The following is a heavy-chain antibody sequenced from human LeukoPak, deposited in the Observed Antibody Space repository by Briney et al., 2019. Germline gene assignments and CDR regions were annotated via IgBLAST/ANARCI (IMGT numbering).Heavy chain of an antibody. CDR3: TGPGYGSDVSNFDY. CDR1: GFTFDDYA. J-gene: IGHJ4*02. Sequence: GGSLRLSCAASGFTFDDYAMHWVRQAPGKGLEWVSGISWNSGSIGYADSVKGRFTISRDNAKNSLYLQMHSLRAEDTAVYYCTGPGYGSDVSNFDYWGQGTLVTVSS. V-gene: IGHV3-9*01. D-gene: IGHD2-21*01. CDR2: ISWNSGSI.